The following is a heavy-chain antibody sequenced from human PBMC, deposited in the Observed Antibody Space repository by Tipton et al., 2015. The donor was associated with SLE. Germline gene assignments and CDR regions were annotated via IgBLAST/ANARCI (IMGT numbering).Heavy chain of an antibody. D-gene: IGHD1-26*01. V-gene: IGHV4-34*01. CDR2: INHSGNT. J-gene: IGHJ6*02. Sequence: LRLSCAVYGGSFSGYYWSWIRQPPGKGLEWIGEINHSGNTNYNPSLSSRVTISVDSSRNQFSLKLTSVTAADTAVYYCAMGQWEPALASWGQGTTVTVSS. CDR1: GGSFSGYY. CDR3: AMGQWEPALAS.